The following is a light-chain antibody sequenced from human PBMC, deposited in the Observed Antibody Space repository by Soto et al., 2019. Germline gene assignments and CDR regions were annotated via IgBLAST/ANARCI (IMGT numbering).Light chain of an antibody. CDR3: QQRSNPVVYT. CDR2: DAS. CDR1: QSVSSY. J-gene: IGKJ2*01. V-gene: IGKV3-11*01. Sequence: EIVLTQSPATLSLSPGERATLSCRASQSVSSYLAWYQQKPGQAPRLLIYDASNRATGIPARFSGSGSGTDFTLTISSLEPEDFAVYYCQQRSNPVVYTFGQGTKLEIK.